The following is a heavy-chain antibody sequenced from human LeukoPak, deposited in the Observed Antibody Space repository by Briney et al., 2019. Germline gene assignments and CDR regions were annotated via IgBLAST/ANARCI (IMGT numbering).Heavy chain of an antibody. D-gene: IGHD6-19*01. CDR1: GGTFSSYA. J-gene: IGHJ4*02. CDR2: IIPIFGTA. Sequence: ASVKVSCKASGGTFSSYAISWVRQAPGQGLEWMGGIIPIFGTANYAQKFQGRVTITTDESTSTAHMELSSLRSEDTAVYYCARGPQPSIAVTEVYYFDYWGQGTLVTVSS. CDR3: ARGPQPSIAVTEVYYFDY. V-gene: IGHV1-69*05.